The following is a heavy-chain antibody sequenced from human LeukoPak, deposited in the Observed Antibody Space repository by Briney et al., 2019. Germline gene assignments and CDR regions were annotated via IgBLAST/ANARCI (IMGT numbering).Heavy chain of an antibody. J-gene: IGHJ4*02. V-gene: IGHV3-15*01. CDR1: GFSFSNAW. D-gene: IGHD1-26*01. CDR3: AKPPEVGATVGYFDY. Sequence: GGSLRLSCAASGFSFSNAWMSWVRQAPGKGLEWVGRIKSKTTGGTTDFAAPVKGRFTISRDDSKNTLYLQMNSLRAEDTAIYYCAKPPEVGATVGYFDYWGQGTLVTVSS. CDR2: IKSKTTGGTT.